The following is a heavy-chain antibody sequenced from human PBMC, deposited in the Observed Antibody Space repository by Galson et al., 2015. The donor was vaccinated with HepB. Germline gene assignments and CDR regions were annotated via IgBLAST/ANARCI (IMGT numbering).Heavy chain of an antibody. CDR2: ISPIVGTP. V-gene: IGHV1-69*13. D-gene: IGHD5-18*01. CDR1: GDTFRGYS. J-gene: IGHJ5*02. CDR3: ATAAWDTPDLNWFDP. Sequence: SVKVSCKASGDTFRGYSFRWVRQAPGQGLEWMGRISPIVGTPNYAQKLQGRVTITADESTNTAYMELSSLRSEDTAIYFCATAAWDTPDLNWFDPWGQGTLVTVSP.